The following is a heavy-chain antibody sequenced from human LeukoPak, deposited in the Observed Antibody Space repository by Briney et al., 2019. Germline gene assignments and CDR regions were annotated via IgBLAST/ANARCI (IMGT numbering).Heavy chain of an antibody. CDR2: IYHSGST. D-gene: IGHD6-19*01. J-gene: IGHJ4*02. CDR3: ARVRSGWYSGYFFDY. V-gene: IGHV4-4*02. CDR1: GGSISSSNW. Sequence: SGTLSLTCAVSGGSISSSNWWSWVRQPPGKGLEWIGEIYHSGSTNYNPSLKSRVTISVDKSKNQFSLKLSSVTAAGTAVYYCARVRSGWYSGYFFDYWGQGTLVTVSS.